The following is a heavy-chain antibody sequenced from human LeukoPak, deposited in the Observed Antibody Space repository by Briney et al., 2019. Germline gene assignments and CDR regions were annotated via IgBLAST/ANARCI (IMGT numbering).Heavy chain of an antibody. D-gene: IGHD3-3*01. Sequence: GGSLRLSCAASGFTFSNAWMSWVRQAPGRGLEWVGRIKSKTDGGTTDYAAPVKGRFTISRDDSKNTLYLQMNSLKTEDTAVYYCTTDQWPGLRFLEWLLNYYYYMDVWGKGTTVAVSS. CDR2: IKSKTDGGTT. V-gene: IGHV3-15*01. J-gene: IGHJ6*03. CDR1: GFTFSNAW. CDR3: TTDQWPGLRFLEWLLNYYYYMDV.